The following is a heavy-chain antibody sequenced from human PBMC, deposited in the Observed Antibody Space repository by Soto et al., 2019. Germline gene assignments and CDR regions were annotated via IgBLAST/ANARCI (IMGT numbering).Heavy chain of an antibody. J-gene: IGHJ4*02. CDR3: ERGPMDIYGDLDX. V-gene: IGHV4-59*01. CDR1: GGSISSYY. CDR2: IYYSGST. Sequence: PSETLSLTCTVSGGSISSYYWSWIRQPPGKGLEWIWYIYYSGSTNYNPSLKSRVTISVDTSKNQFSLKLSSVTAADTAVYYCERGPMDIYGDLDXWGQGTLVTVSX. D-gene: IGHD4-17*01.